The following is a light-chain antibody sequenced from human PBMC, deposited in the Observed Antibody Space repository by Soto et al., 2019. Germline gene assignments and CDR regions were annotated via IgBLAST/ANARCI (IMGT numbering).Light chain of an antibody. V-gene: IGKV4-1*01. Sequence: DILMTQSPASLAVSLGERATINCKSSQSVLYSSNNKNYLAWYQQKPGQPPKLLIYWASTRESGVPDRFSGSGSGTDFTLTISSLQAEDVAVYYCQQYYSTLLTFGGGTKVDIK. CDR1: QSVLYSSNNKNY. CDR3: QQYYSTLLT. CDR2: WAS. J-gene: IGKJ4*01.